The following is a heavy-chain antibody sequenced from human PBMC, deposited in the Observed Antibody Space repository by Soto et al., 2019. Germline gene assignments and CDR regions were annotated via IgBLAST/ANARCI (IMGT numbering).Heavy chain of an antibody. J-gene: IGHJ4*02. CDR1: GFSFSISP. CDR2: ISYDGTNK. CDR3: ARGGDGYNWDYFDY. D-gene: IGHD5-12*01. Sequence: GGSLRLSCAASGFSFSISPMHWVRQAPGKGPEWVALISYDGTNKFYADSVKGRFTISRDNSKNTLYLQMNSLRAEDTAVYYCARGGDGYNWDYFDYWGQGTLVTVSS. V-gene: IGHV3-30-3*01.